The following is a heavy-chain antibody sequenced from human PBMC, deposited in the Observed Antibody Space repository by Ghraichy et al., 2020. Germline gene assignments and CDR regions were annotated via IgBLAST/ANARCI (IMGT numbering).Heavy chain of an antibody. CDR3: ARLAFGGLIPDYFDY. CDR1: GDSITSGGYS. CDR2: IYHSGST. J-gene: IGHJ4*02. V-gene: IGHV4-30-2*01. D-gene: IGHD3-16*02. Sequence: SETLSLTCAVSGDSITSGGYSWSWIRQPPGKGLEWIGYIYHSGSTYYNPSLKSRVTISVDRSKNQFSLKLSSVTAADTAVYYCARLAFGGLIPDYFDYWGQGTLVTVSS.